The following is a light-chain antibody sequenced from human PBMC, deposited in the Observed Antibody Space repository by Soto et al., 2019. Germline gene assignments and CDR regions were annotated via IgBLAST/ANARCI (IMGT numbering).Light chain of an antibody. CDR3: QQYGSSPLT. J-gene: IGKJ4*01. CDR2: GAS. Sequence: EIVLTQSPGTLSLSPGERATLSCRASQSVSSSYLAWYQQQPGQAPRLLIYGASSRATGIPNRFSGSGSGTAFTLTISRLEPEDFAVYYCQQYGSSPLTFGGGTKVDIK. CDR1: QSVSSSY. V-gene: IGKV3-20*01.